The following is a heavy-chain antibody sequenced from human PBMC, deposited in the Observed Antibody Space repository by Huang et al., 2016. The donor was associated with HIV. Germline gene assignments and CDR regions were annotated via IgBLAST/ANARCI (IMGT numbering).Heavy chain of an antibody. Sequence: QVQLVQSGSELKEPGASVKVSCKASEYTFTHGFNWVRPAPGQGPAWMGWINTNPWTPTHAQGITGRFGVSFDTSGDTAYLHITNLRADDTAVYYCAISGTYSGDFDIWGQGTLVSVS. CDR2: INTNPWTP. J-gene: IGHJ3*02. V-gene: IGHV7-4-1*02. CDR3: AISGTYSGDFDI. D-gene: IGHD1-26*01. CDR1: EYTFTHG.